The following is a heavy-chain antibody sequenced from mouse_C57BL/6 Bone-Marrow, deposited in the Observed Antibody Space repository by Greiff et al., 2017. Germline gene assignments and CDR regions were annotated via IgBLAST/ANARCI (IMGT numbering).Heavy chain of an antibody. Sequence: VQLQQPGAELVRPGTSVKLSCKASGYTFTSYWMHWVKQRPGQGLEWIGVIDPSDSYTNYNQKFKGKATLTVDTSSSTAYMQLSSLTSEDSAVYYCARSPGTPYWGQGTTLTVSS. CDR1: GYTFTSYW. CDR2: IDPSDSYT. CDR3: ARSPGTPY. J-gene: IGHJ2*01. D-gene: IGHD3-3*01. V-gene: IGHV1-59*01.